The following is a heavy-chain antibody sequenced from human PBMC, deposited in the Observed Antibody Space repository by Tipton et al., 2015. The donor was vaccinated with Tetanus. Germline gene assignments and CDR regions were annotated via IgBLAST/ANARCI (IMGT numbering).Heavy chain of an antibody. CDR1: GYSFTSYW. CDR2: IYPGDSDT. D-gene: IGHD2-2*01. Sequence: QLVQSGAEVKKPGESLKISCKGSGYSFTSYWIGWVRQMPGKGLEWMGIIYPGDSDTRYSPSFQGQVTISADKSISTAYLQWSSLKAADAAMYYCARRYCSSPPCYENWFDPWGQGTLVTVSS. V-gene: IGHV5-51*01. CDR3: ARRYCSSPPCYENWFDP. J-gene: IGHJ5*02.